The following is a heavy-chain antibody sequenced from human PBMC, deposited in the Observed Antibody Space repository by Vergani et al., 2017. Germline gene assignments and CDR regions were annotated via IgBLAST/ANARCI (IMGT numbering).Heavy chain of an antibody. J-gene: IGHJ4*02. Sequence: DVHLAESGGGFFQPGGSLRLSCSASGFSFNSYWMHWVRQVPGKGLLWVSRIKSDGSITAYADSVKGRFTISRDNAQNTLYLQMNSLRVEDTGVYYCARGVKGIIMVVPSTHLWGQGTQVSVS. CDR3: ARGVKGIIMVVPSTHL. D-gene: IGHD2-15*01. V-gene: IGHV3-74*03. CDR1: GFSFNSYW. CDR2: IKSDGSIT.